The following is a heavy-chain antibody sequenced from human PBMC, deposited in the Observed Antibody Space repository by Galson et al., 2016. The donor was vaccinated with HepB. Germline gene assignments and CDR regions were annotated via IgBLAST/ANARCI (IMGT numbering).Heavy chain of an antibody. J-gene: IGHJ6*02. D-gene: IGHD3-9*01. Sequence: QSGAEVKKPGESLKISCKGSGYSFTRYYIAWVRQMPGKGLEWMGIIYPRDSDTRYSPSFQGQVTISADKSINTAYLQWSSLKASDTAMYYCARRRDILTGYHSYYYVMDVWGQGTTVTVSS. CDR3: ARRRDILTGYHSYYYVMDV. CDR1: GYSFTRYY. CDR2: IYPRDSDT. V-gene: IGHV5-51*01.